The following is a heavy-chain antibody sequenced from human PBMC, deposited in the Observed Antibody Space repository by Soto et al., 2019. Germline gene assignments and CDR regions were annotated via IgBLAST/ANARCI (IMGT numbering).Heavy chain of an antibody. CDR3: AKALWYYYGSGSENDY. CDR1: GFTFSSYG. D-gene: IGHD3-10*01. Sequence: QVQLVESGGGVVQPGRSLRLSCAASGFTFSSYGMHWVRQAPGKGLEWVAVISYDGSNKYYADSVKGRFTISRDNSKNTRYLQMNSLRAEDTAVYYCAKALWYYYGSGSENDYWGQGTLVTVSS. CDR2: ISYDGSNK. J-gene: IGHJ4*02. V-gene: IGHV3-30*18.